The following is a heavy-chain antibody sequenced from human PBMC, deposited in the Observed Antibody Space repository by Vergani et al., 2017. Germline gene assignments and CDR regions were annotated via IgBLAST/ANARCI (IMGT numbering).Heavy chain of an antibody. CDR1: GGSISSSSYY. CDR2: IYYSGST. D-gene: IGHD6-13*01. V-gene: IGHV4-39*07. Sequence: QLQLQESGPGLVKPSETLSLTCTVSGGSISSSSYYWGWIRQPPGKGLEWIGSIYYSGSTYYNPSLKSRVTISVDTSKNQFSLKLSSVTAADTAVYYCARSGIGIAMYYFDYWGQGTLVTVSS. J-gene: IGHJ4*02. CDR3: ARSGIGIAMYYFDY.